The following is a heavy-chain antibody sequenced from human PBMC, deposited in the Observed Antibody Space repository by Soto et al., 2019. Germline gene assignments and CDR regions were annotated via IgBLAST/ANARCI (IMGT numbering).Heavy chain of an antibody. D-gene: IGHD3-9*01. CDR1: GFTFSSYA. V-gene: IGHV3-23*01. J-gene: IGHJ6*02. CDR2: ISGSGGST. Sequence: EVQLLESGGGLVQPGGSLRLSCAASGFTFSSYAMSWVRQAPGKGLEWVSAISGSGGSTYYADSVKGRFTISRDNSKNTLYLQMNSLRAEDTAVYYCAKDRTPGYYDILTGYYPNTPIVGMDVWGQGTTVTVSS. CDR3: AKDRTPGYYDILTGYYPNTPIVGMDV.